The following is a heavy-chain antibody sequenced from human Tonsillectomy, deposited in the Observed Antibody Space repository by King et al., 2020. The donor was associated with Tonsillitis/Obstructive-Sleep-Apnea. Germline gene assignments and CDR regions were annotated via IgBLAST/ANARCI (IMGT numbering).Heavy chain of an antibody. CDR2: ISSSGSTI. Sequence: QLVQSGGGLVQPGGPLRLSCAASGFTFSSYEMNWVRQAPGKGLEWVSYISSSGSTIYYADSVKGRFTISRDNAKNSLYLQMNSLRAEDTAAYYCATEDYDSSGYYHAFDIWGQGTMVTVSS. CDR3: ATEDYDSSGYYHAFDI. J-gene: IGHJ3*02. D-gene: IGHD3-22*01. V-gene: IGHV3-48*03. CDR1: GFTFSSYE.